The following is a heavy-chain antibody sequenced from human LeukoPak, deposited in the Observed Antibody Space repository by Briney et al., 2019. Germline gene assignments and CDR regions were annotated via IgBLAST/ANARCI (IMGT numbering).Heavy chain of an antibody. CDR3: TKVTGDYYDTSGAFDY. CDR2: IWHDGSND. V-gene: IGHV3-33*06. D-gene: IGHD3-22*01. Sequence: GGSLRLSCAASGFIFSSYGMHWVRQAPGKGLEWVARIWHDGSNDDYADSVKGRFTISRDNSKNTLYLQMNSLRAEDTAIYYCTKVTGDYYDTSGAFDYWGQGTLVTVSS. CDR1: GFIFSSYG. J-gene: IGHJ4*02.